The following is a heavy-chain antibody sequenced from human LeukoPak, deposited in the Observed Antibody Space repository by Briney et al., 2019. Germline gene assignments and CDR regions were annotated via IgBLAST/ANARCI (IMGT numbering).Heavy chain of an antibody. V-gene: IGHV1-2*02. CDR1: GYTFTGYY. J-gene: IGHJ3*02. CDR3: ARDIVVVPAADDAFDI. D-gene: IGHD2-2*01. CDR2: INPNSGGT. Sequence: ASVKVSCKASGYTFTGYYMYWVRQAPGQGLEWMGWINPNSGGTNYAQKFQGRVTMTRDTSISTAYMELSRLRSDDTAVYYCARDIVVVPAADDAFDIWGQGTMVTVSS.